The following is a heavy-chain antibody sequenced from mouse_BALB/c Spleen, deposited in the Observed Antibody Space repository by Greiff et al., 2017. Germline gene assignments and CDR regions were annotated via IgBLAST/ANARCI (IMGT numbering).Heavy chain of an antibody. V-gene: IGHV5-17*02. CDR1: GFTFSSFG. J-gene: IGHJ2*01. Sequence: DVQLVESGGGLVQPGGSRKLSCAASGFTFSSFGMHWVRQAPEKGLEWVAYISSGSSTIYYADTVKGRFTISRDNPKNTLFLQMTSLRSEDTAMYYCAREAYDYDFDYWGQGTTLTVSS. D-gene: IGHD2-4*01. CDR2: ISSGSSTI. CDR3: AREAYDYDFDY.